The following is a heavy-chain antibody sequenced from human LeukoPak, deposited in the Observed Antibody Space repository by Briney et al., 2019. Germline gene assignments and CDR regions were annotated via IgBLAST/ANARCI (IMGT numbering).Heavy chain of an antibody. D-gene: IGHD3-16*02. CDR1: GFTFSDYY. J-gene: IGHJ4*02. CDR3: ARELLNIMITFGGVIGGF. Sequence: KPGGSLRLSCAASGFTFSDYYMSWIRQAPGKGLEWVSYISSSGSTIYYADSVKGRFTISRDNAKNSLYLQMNSLRAEDTAVYYCARELLNIMITFGGVIGGFWGQGTLVTVSS. CDR2: ISSSGSTI. V-gene: IGHV3-11*01.